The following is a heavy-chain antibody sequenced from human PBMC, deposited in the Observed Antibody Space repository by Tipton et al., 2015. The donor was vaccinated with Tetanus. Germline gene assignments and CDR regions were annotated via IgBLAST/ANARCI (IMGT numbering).Heavy chain of an antibody. J-gene: IGHJ6*02. D-gene: IGHD6-19*01. CDR3: ARHSGWFNFYSGVDV. V-gene: IGHV4-59*01. CDR1: GGSINSYY. Sequence: TLSLTCTVSGGSINSYYWSWLRWPPGKALEWIGYIYFSGHTKYSPSLKSRVTMSVDTSMNQVSLNLTSVTAADSAVYFCARHSGWFNFYSGVDVWGQGTMVTVSS. CDR2: IYFSGHT.